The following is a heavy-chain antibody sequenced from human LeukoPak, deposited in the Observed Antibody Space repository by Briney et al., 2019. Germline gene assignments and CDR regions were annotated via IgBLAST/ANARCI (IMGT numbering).Heavy chain of an antibody. CDR1: GFTFSTYA. CDR2: ISSSSSTI. CDR3: ARDLRLGQLQRRAFDI. J-gene: IGHJ3*02. V-gene: IGHV3-48*01. Sequence: GRSLRLSCAASGFTFSTYAMNWVRQAPGKGLEWVSYISSSSSTIYYADSVKGRFTISRDNAKNSLYLQMNSLRAEDTAVYYCARDLRLGQLQRRAFDIWGQGTMVTVSS. D-gene: IGHD2-2*01.